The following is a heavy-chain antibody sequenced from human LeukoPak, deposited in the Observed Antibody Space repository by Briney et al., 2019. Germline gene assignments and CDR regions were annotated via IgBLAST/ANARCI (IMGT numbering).Heavy chain of an antibody. D-gene: IGHD6-13*01. V-gene: IGHV1-2*02. CDR3: ARDRYSSSWPVDY. Sequence: ASVKVSCKASGYTFTGYYMHWVRQAPGQGLEWMGWINPNSGGTNYAQKFQGRVTMTRDTSISTAYMELSRLRSDDTAVYYCARDRYSSSWPVDYWGQGTLVTDSS. CDR1: GYTFTGYY. CDR2: INPNSGGT. J-gene: IGHJ4*02.